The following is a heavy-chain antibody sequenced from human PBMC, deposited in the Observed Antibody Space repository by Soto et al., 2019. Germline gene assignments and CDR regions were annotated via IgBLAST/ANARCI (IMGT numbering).Heavy chain of an antibody. D-gene: IGHD1-7*01. CDR1: GYSFTNHW. J-gene: IGHJ4*02. CDR2: IYPADSDT. Sequence: LGESLKISCEGSGYSFTNHWIGWVRQMPGKGLEWMGIIYPADSDTRYSPSFQGQVTISADKSSSTVYLHWSSLRASDTAMYYCARHELQAAHLQFDFWGQGTLVTVSS. V-gene: IGHV5-51*01. CDR3: ARHELQAAHLQFDF.